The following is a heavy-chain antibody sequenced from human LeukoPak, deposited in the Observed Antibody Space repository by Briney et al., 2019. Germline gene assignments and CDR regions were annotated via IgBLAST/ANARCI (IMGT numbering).Heavy chain of an antibody. CDR1: GFTFSRYS. J-gene: IGHJ3*02. Sequence: GGSLRLSCAASGFTFSRYSMNWVRHAPGKGLEWVSSISISSKYIYYADSVKGRFTISRDNAKNSLYLQVNSLRAEDTAVYYCARGSRFGVVERDAFDIWGQGTMVTVSS. V-gene: IGHV3-21*01. CDR2: ISISSKYI. D-gene: IGHD3-3*01. CDR3: ARGSRFGVVERDAFDI.